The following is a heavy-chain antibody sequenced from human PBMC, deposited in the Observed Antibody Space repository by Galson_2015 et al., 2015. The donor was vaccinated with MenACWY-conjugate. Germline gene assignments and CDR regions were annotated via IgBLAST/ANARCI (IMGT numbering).Heavy chain of an antibody. CDR1: GGSTSSSSYY. V-gene: IGHV4-39*01. D-gene: IGHD3-10*01. CDR3: ARPRTYYGSGMFDY. CDR2: IYYSGST. Sequence: SETLSLTCTVSGGSTSSSSYYWGWIRQPPGKGLEWIGSIYYSGSTYYNPSLKSRVTISVDTSKNQFSLKLSSVTAADTAVYYCARPRTYYGSGMFDYWGQGTLVTVSS. J-gene: IGHJ4*02.